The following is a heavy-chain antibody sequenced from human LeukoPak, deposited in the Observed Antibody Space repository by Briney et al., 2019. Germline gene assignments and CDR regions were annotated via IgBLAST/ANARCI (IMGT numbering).Heavy chain of an antibody. CDR2: ISSSSSYI. J-gene: IGHJ4*02. CDR3: ARATLTYYYDSSGYRPYYFDY. V-gene: IGHV3-21*01. CDR1: GFTFSSYS. Sequence: GGSLRLSCAASGFTFSSYSMNWVRQAPGKGLEWVSSISSSSSYIYYADSVKGRFTISRDNAKNSLYLQMNSLRAEDTAVYYCARATLTYYYDSSGYRPYYFDYWGQGTLVTVSS. D-gene: IGHD3-22*01.